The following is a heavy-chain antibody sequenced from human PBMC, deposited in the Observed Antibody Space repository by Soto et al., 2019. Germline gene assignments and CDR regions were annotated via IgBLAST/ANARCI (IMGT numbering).Heavy chain of an antibody. CDR1: GFSLSTSGVG. Sequence: QITLKESGPPLVKPTQTLTLTCTFSGFSLSTSGVGVHWIRQPPGKALEWLALRNWDDNKRYSPSLKSRLTINKDTSKNQVVLSMTNMDPVDTATYYCAHRGWTTAFDYWGQGILVTVSS. J-gene: IGHJ4*02. CDR3: AHRGWTTAFDY. V-gene: IGHV2-5*02. D-gene: IGHD4-17*01. CDR2: RNWDDNK.